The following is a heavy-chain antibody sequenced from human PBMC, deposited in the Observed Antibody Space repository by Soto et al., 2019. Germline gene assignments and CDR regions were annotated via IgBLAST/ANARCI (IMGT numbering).Heavy chain of an antibody. J-gene: IGHJ6*02. CDR2: MNPNSGNT. D-gene: IGHD3-22*01. Sequence: QVQLVQSGAEVKKPGASEKVSCKASGYTFTSYDINWVRQATGQGLEWMGWMNPNSGNTGYAQKFQGRVTITRNTAISTAYMELSTLTSADTAMYYCARNYDSYYGIDVWGQGTTVTVSS. CDR3: ARNYDSYYGIDV. V-gene: IGHV1-8*01. CDR1: GYTFTSYD.